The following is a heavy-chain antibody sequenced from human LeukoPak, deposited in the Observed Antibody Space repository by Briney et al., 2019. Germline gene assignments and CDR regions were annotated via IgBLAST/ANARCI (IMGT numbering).Heavy chain of an antibody. CDR1: GFTFSNYA. J-gene: IGHJ3*02. Sequence: GGSLRLSCAASGFTFSNYAMTWVRQAPGKGLEWVSSISGSGGRTYYADSVKGRFTISRDNSKNTLYLQMNSLRAEDTAVYYCTRRAAALDAFDIWGQGTMVTVSS. CDR2: ISGSGGRT. CDR3: TRRAAALDAFDI. D-gene: IGHD6-13*01. V-gene: IGHV3-23*01.